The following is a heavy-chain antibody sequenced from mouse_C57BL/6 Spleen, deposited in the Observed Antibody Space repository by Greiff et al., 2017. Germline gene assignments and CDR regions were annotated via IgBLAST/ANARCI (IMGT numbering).Heavy chain of an antibody. V-gene: IGHV5-12*01. CDR1: GFTFSDYY. J-gene: IGHJ4*01. CDR3: DREVYMDY. CDR2: ISNGGGST. Sequence: EVMLVESGGGLVQPGGSLKLSCAASGFTFSDYYMYWVRQTPEKSLEWVGYISNGGGSTYYPDTVKGRFTISGDNAKNTLYLQNSRLKSEDTDMYYCDREVYMDYWGQGTSVTVSA.